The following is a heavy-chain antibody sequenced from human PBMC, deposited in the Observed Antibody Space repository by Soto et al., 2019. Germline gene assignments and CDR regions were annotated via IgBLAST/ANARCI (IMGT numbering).Heavy chain of an antibody. CDR3: ARTMGIDY. V-gene: IGHV3-48*01. J-gene: IGHJ4*02. CDR1: GFTFSSYS. Sequence: GGSLRLSCAASGFTFSSYSMNWVRQAPGKGQEWVSYISSSSSTIYYADSVKGRFTISRDNAKNSLYPQMNSLRAEDTAVYYSARTMGIDYWGQGTLVTVSS. CDR2: ISSSSSTI. D-gene: IGHD7-27*01.